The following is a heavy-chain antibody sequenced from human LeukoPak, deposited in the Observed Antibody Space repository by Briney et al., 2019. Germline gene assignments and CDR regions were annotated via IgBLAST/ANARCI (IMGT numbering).Heavy chain of an antibody. J-gene: IGHJ4*02. CDR1: GVSISSSGYY. Sequence: KASETLSLTCNVSGVSISSSGYYRTWIRQPAGKGLEWIRRIYIDAITNYSPTTKSRLTIALDTSKSQLSLKLSSVTAADTAVYYCARVVFSSLRLDYWGQGILVTVSS. CDR2: IYIDAIT. CDR3: ARVVFSSLRLDY. V-gene: IGHV4-61*02. D-gene: IGHD2-21*01.